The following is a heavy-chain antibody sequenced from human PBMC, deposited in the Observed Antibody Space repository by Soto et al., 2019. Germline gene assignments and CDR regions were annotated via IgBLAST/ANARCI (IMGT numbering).Heavy chain of an antibody. CDR1: GFTFSRYG. J-gene: IGHJ6*02. CDR2: IWYDGSNK. CDR3: ASEAGNNDYTIAV. D-gene: IGHD4-4*01. Sequence: QVQLVESGGGVVQPGRSLRLSCEASGFTFSRYGMHWVRQAPGKGLEWVAIIWYDGSNKYYADSVKGRFTISRDNSKHTLYLQMKSLRPEDTAVYYCASEAGNNDYTIAVWGHGTTVPVSS. V-gene: IGHV3-33*01.